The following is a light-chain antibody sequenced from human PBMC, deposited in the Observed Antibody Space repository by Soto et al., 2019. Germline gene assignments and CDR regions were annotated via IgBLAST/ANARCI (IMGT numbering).Light chain of an antibody. CDR3: QKHNSAPFT. CDR1: QGISNY. V-gene: IGKV1-27*01. J-gene: IGKJ3*01. Sequence: DIQMTQSPSSLSASVEDRVTITCRASQGISNYLAWYQQKPGKVPKLLIYAASTLQSGVPSRFSDSGYRTDLTLSIICLQPSEVATYCYQKHNSAPFTFGPGTKVDIK. CDR2: AAS.